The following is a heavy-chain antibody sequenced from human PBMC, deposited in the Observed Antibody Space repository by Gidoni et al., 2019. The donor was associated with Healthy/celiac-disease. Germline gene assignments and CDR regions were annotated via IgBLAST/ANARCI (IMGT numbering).Heavy chain of an antibody. CDR1: GCPFSSYR. CDR3: ARDTGYCSGGSCYRNYFDY. CDR2: ISSISSYI. J-gene: IGHJ4*02. D-gene: IGHD2-15*01. V-gene: IGHV3-21*01. Sequence: EVQLVESGGGLVKPGGSLRLSCAASGCPFSSYRLNWVRQAPGTGLEWVSSISSISSYIYYADSVKGRFTISRDNAKNSLYLQMNSLRAEDTAVYYCARDTGYCSGGSCYRNYFDYWGQGTLVTVSS.